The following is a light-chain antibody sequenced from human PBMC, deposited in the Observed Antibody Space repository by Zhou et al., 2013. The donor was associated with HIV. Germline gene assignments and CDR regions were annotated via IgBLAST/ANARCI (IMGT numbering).Light chain of an antibody. Sequence: DIQMTQSPSSLSASAGDRVTITCRASQGISTYLNWYQQKPGKAPKLLIYAASSLQSGVPSRFSGSGSGTDFTLTISNLQPEDFATYFCQQTYSIPLTFGGGTRLEIK. CDR1: QGISTY. CDR3: QQTYSIPLT. V-gene: IGKV1-39*01. J-gene: IGKJ4*01. CDR2: AAS.